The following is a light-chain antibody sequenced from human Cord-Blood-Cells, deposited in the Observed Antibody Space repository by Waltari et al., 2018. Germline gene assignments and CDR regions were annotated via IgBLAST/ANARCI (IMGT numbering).Light chain of an antibody. CDR2: DAS. J-gene: IGKJ4*01. Sequence: EIVCTQSPATLYLSPGERATLTYRASQSVSSYLAWYQQKPGQAPRLLIYDASNRATGIPARFSGSGSGTDFTLTISSLEPEDCAVYYCQQRSNWPPLTFGGGTKVEIK. CDR3: QQRSNWPPLT. V-gene: IGKV3-11*01. CDR1: QSVSSY.